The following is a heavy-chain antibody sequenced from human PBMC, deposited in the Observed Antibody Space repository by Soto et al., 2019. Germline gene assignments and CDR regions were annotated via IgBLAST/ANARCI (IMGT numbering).Heavy chain of an antibody. CDR1: GGSISSSSYY. V-gene: IGHV4-39*07. D-gene: IGHD3-10*01. Sequence: PSETLSLTCTVSGGSISSSSYYWGWIRQPPGKGLEWIGSIYYSGSTSYNPSVRSRVTISLDASKNQLSLKLRSVTAADTAVYYCSGYGSGSYYRYWGHGTLVTVSS. CDR3: SGYGSGSYYRY. J-gene: IGHJ4*01. CDR2: IYYSGST.